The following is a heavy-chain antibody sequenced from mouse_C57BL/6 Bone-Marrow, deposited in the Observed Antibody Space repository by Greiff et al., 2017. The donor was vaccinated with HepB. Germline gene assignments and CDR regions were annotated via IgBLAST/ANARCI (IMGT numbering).Heavy chain of an antibody. CDR2: IRLKSDNYAT. D-gene: IGHD2-3*01. J-gene: IGHJ2*01. Sequence: EVKLVESGGGLVQPGGSMKLSCVASGFTFSNYWMNWVRQSPEKGLEWVAQIRLKSDNYATHYAESVKGRFTISRDDSKSSVYLHMNNLRAEDTGIYYCTGRFYERNYFDYWGQGTTLTVSS. CDR1: GFTFSNYW. V-gene: IGHV6-3*01. CDR3: TGRFYERNYFDY.